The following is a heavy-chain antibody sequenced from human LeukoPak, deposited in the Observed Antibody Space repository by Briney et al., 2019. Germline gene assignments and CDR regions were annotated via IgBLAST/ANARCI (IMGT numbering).Heavy chain of an antibody. CDR1: GGTFSSYA. CDR3: AREIAAAGTNHYYYYYGMDV. D-gene: IGHD6-13*01. V-gene: IGHV1-69*13. J-gene: IGHJ6*02. CDR2: IIPIFGTA. Sequence: SVKVSCKASGGTFSSYAISWVRQAPGQGLEWMGGIIPIFGTANYAQKLQGRVTITADESTSTAYMELSSLRSEDTAVYYCAREIAAAGTNHYYYYYGMDVWGQGTTVTVSS.